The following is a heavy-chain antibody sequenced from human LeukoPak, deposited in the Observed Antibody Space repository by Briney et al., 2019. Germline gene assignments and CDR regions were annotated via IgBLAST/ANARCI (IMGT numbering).Heavy chain of an antibody. V-gene: IGHV3-23*01. CDR2: ISGSGDIT. CDR3: AKDDAWLRFGE. Sequence: GRSLRLSCAASGFTFSSYAMSWVRQAPGKGLEWVSAISGSGDITYYADSVKGRFTISRDNSKNTLYLEVISLTAEDTAVYYCAKDDAWLRFGEWSQGTLVTVSS. D-gene: IGHD3-10*01. CDR1: GFTFSSYA. J-gene: IGHJ4*02.